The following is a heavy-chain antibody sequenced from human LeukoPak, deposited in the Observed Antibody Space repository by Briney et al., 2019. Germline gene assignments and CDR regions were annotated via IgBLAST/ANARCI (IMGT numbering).Heavy chain of an antibody. CDR3: ARGRGLSMVRGVISAY. D-gene: IGHD3-10*01. J-gene: IGHJ4*02. CDR1: GYTFTSYY. CDR2: MNPNSGNT. V-gene: IGHV1-8*01. Sequence: ASVKVSCKASGYTFTSYYINWVRQATGQGLEWMGWMNPNSGNTGYAQKFQGRVTMTRNTSISTAYMELSSLRSEDTAVYYRARGRGLSMVRGVISAYWGQGTLVTVSS.